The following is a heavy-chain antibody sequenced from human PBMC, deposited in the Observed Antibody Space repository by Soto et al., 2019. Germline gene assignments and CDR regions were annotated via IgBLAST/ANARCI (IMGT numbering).Heavy chain of an antibody. CDR3: ARDVAYFDA. CDR1: GGSFKSGSYS. Sequence: PSETVSLTCTGSGGSFKSGSYSWSWIRQPPGRGLEWIGHVSHTGKSSYNPSLKSPVSISMDTSKNQFSLNRDSMTAADTAVYCCARDVAYFDACGQGTLVTASS. J-gene: IGHJ4*02. CDR2: VSHTGKS. V-gene: IGHV4-61*01.